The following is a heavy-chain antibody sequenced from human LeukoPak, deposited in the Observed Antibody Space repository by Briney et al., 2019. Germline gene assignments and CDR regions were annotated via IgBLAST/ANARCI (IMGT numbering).Heavy chain of an antibody. J-gene: IGHJ5*02. CDR2: IKQDGSEK. D-gene: IGHD6-13*01. CDR3: ARDRASWYMDDWFDP. CDR1: GFTFSSYW. V-gene: IGHV3-7*01. Sequence: QAGGSLRLSCAASGFTFSSYWMSWVRQAPGKGLEWVVNIKQDGSEKYYVDSVKGRFTISRDNAKNSLYLQMNSLRAEDTAVYYCARDRASWYMDDWFDPWGQGTLATVSS.